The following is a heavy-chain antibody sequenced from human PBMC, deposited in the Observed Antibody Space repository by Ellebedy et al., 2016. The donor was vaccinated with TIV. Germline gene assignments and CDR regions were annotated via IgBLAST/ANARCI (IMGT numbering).Heavy chain of an antibody. V-gene: IGHV1-2*02. J-gene: IGHJ6*02. Sequence: AASVKVSCKASGYIFTGFYLHWVRQAPGQGLEWMGWINPNSGNTNYAQKFQGGVTMTRDTSISTAYMELSGLKSDDTAVYYCARDYCSSSCGLDVWGQGTTVSVSS. CDR1: GYIFTGFY. D-gene: IGHD2-2*01. CDR3: ARDYCSSSCGLDV. CDR2: INPNSGNT.